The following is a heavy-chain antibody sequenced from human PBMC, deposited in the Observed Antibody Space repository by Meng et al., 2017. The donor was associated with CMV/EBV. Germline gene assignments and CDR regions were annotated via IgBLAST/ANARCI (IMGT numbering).Heavy chain of an antibody. CDR1: GYSFTSYW. CDR3: ARSGYCSSNSCYTAYGMDV. D-gene: IGHD2-2*02. V-gene: IGHV5-51*01. CDR2: IYPGDSDT. Sequence: GASLKISCKGSGYSFTSYWIGWVRQTPGKGLEWMGIIYPGDSDTRYSPYFQGQVTISADKSISTAYLQWSSLKASDTAMYYCARSGYCSSNSCYTAYGMDVWGQGTTVTVSS. J-gene: IGHJ6*02.